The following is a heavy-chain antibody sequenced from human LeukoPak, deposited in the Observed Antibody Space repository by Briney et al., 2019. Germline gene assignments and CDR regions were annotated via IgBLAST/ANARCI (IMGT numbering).Heavy chain of an antibody. Sequence: PSETLSLTCAVYGGSFSSYYWSWIRQPAGKGLEWIGRIYTSGSTNYNPSLKSRVTMSVDTSKNQFSLKLNSVTAADTAVYYCAREYYDILTGYSPYYYGMDVWGQGTTVTVSS. CDR3: AREYYDILTGYSPYYYGMDV. CDR1: GGSFSSYY. V-gene: IGHV4-4*07. J-gene: IGHJ6*02. D-gene: IGHD3-9*01. CDR2: IYTSGST.